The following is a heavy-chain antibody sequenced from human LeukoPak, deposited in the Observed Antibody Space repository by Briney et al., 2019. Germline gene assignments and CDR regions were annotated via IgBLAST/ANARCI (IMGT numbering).Heavy chain of an antibody. CDR2: IYYSGST. D-gene: IGHD3-9*01. J-gene: IGHJ5*02. CDR1: GGSISSGGYS. V-gene: IGHV4-61*08. CDR3: ARDHGDILTGYNWFDP. Sequence: SETLSLTCAVSGGSISSGGYSWSWIRQPPGKGLEWIGYIYYSGSTNYNPSLKSRVTISGDTSKNQFSLKLSSVTAAEPAVYYCARDHGDILTGYNWFDPWGQGTLVTVSS.